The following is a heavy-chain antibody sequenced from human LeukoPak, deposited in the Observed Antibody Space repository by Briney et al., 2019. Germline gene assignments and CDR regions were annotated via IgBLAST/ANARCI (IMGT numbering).Heavy chain of an antibody. CDR3: AAAYSSGWYSFRAEYFQH. D-gene: IGHD6-19*01. V-gene: IGHV4-34*01. CDR2: INHSGST. J-gene: IGHJ1*01. CDR1: GGSFSGYY. Sequence: SETLSLTCAVYGGSFSGYYWSWIRQPPGKGLEWIGEINHSGSTNYNPSLKSRVTISVDTSKNQFSLKLSSVTAADTAVYYCAAAYSSGWYSFRAEYFQHWGQGTLVTVSS.